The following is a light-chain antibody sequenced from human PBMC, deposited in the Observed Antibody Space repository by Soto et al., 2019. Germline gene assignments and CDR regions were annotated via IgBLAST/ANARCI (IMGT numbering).Light chain of an antibody. CDR2: DAS. V-gene: IGKV3-15*01. CDR3: QHYNHWPPFT. Sequence: EIVMTQSPATLSVSPGERATLSCRASQSISSNLAWYQQKPGQAPRLLIYDASIRDTGIPVRFSGSGSGTEFTLSINSLQSEDFAIYYCQHYNHWPPFTFGQGTKLEI. J-gene: IGKJ2*01. CDR1: QSISSN.